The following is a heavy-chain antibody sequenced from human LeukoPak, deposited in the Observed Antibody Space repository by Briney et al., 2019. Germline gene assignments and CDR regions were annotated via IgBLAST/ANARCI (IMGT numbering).Heavy chain of an antibody. V-gene: IGHV1-18*01. J-gene: IGHJ4*02. D-gene: IGHD3-22*01. CDR3: ARGDYYDSSGYYRFDY. Sequence: ASVKVSCKASGYTFTSYGIIWVRQAPGQGLEWMGWISAYNGNTNYAQKLQGRVTMTTDTSTSTAYMELRSLRSDDTAVYYCARGDYYDSSGYYRFDYWGQGTLVTVSS. CDR2: ISAYNGNT. CDR1: GYTFTSYG.